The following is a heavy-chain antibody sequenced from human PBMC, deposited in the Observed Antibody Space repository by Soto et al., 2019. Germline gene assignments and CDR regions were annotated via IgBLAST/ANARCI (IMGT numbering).Heavy chain of an antibody. V-gene: IGHV3-30*18. J-gene: IGHJ6*02. Sequence: QVQLVESGGGVVQPGRSLRLSCAASGFTFSSYGMHWVRQAPGKGLEWVAVISYDGSNKYYADSVKGRFTISRDNSKNTLYLQMNSLRAEDTAVYYCAKQNLGSSVYYSYYYGMDVWGQGTTVTVSS. D-gene: IGHD6-6*01. CDR1: GFTFSSYG. CDR3: AKQNLGSSVYYSYYYGMDV. CDR2: ISYDGSNK.